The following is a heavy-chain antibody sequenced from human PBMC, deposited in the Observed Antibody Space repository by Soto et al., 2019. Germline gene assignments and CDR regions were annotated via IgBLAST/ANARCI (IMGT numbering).Heavy chain of an antibody. D-gene: IGHD3-3*01. Sequence: ASVKVSCKASGYTFTSYGISWVRQAPGQGLEWMGWISAYNGNTNYAQKLQGRVTMTTDTSTSTAYMELRSLRSDDTAVYYCAVDSYSLGVSYYFDYWGQGTLVTVSS. V-gene: IGHV1-18*01. CDR1: GYTFTSYG. CDR2: ISAYNGNT. J-gene: IGHJ4*02. CDR3: AVDSYSLGVSYYFDY.